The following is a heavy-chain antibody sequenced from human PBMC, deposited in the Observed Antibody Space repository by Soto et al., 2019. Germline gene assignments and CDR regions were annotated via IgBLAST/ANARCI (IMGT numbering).Heavy chain of an antibody. CDR2: IIPIFGTA. J-gene: IGHJ6*02. Sequence: SVKVSCKASGGTFSSYAISWVRQAPGQGLEWMGGIIPIFGTANYAQKFQGRVTITANKSTSTAYMELSSLRSEDTAVYYCARGTYYDFWSCPFYGMDVWGQGTTVTVSS. D-gene: IGHD3-3*01. CDR1: GGTFSSYA. CDR3: ARGTYYDFWSCPFYGMDV. V-gene: IGHV1-69*06.